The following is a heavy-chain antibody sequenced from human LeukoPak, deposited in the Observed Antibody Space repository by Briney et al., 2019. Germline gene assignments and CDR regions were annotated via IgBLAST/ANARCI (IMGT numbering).Heavy chain of an antibody. V-gene: IGHV1-8*03. CDR1: GYTFTSYD. CDR2: MNPNSGNT. CDR3: AIAANNRRYYYYMDV. J-gene: IGHJ6*03. D-gene: IGHD1/OR15-1a*01. Sequence: ASVKVSCKVSGYTFTSYDINWVRQATGQGLEWMGWMNPNSGNTGYAQKFQGRVTITRNTSISTAYMELSSLRSEDTAVYYCAIAANNRRYYYYMDVWGKGTTVTVSS.